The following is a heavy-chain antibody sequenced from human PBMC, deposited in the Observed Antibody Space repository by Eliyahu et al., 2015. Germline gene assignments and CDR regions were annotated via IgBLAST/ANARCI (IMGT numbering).Heavy chain of an antibody. D-gene: IGHD5-18*01. CDR3: AKGRRGYSYGPPFRDAFDI. J-gene: IGHJ3*02. CDR2: XCGSGGST. CDR1: GXTFSSXA. V-gene: IGHV3-23*01. Sequence: EVQLLESGGGLVQPGGSLRLSCAAXGXTFSSXAMSWVRQAPGKXLEGXSXXCGSGGSTYYADXVKGRFTISRDNSKNTLYLQMNSLRAEDTAVYYCAKGRRGYSYGPPFRDAFDIWGQGTMVTVSS.